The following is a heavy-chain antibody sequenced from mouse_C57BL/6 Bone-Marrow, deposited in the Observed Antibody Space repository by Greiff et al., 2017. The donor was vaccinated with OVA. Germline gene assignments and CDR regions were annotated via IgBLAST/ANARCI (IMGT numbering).Heavy chain of an antibody. J-gene: IGHJ4*01. CDR1: GFTFSDYG. V-gene: IGHV5-17*01. CDR2: ISSGSSTI. CDR3: ASWAPYYYAMDY. Sequence: EVMLVESGGGLVKPGGSLKLSCAASGFTFSDYGMHWVRQAPEKGLEWVAYISSGSSTIYYADTVKGRFTISRDNAKNTLFLQMTSLRSEDTAMYYCASWAPYYYAMDYWGQGTSVTVSS.